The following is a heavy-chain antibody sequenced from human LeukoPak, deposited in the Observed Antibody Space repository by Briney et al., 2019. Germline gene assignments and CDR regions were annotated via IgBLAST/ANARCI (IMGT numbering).Heavy chain of an antibody. CDR1: GGSISSYY. J-gene: IGHJ5*02. CDR3: ARDTGQYAPGTPGFTRFDP. CDR2: IYYSGST. Sequence: PSETLSPTCTVSGGSISSYYWSWIRQPPGKGLEWIGYIYYSGSTNYNPSLKSRVTISVDTSKNQFSLKLTSVTAADTAVYYCARDTGQYAPGTPGFTRFDPWGQGTLVTVSS. D-gene: IGHD3-10*01. V-gene: IGHV4-59*12.